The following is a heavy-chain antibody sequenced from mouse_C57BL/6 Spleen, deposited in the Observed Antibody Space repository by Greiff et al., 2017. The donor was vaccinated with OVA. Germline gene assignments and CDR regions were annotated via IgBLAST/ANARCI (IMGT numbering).Heavy chain of an antibody. CDR3: ARREEGYAMDY. CDR2: ISSGGSYT. J-gene: IGHJ4*01. V-gene: IGHV5-6*02. CDR1: GFTFSSYG. Sequence: EVKLMESGGDLVKPGGSLKLSCAASGFTFSSYGMSWVRQTPDKRLEWVATISSGGSYTYYPDSVKGRFTISRDNAKNTLYLQMSSLKSEDTAMYYCARREEGYAMDYWGQGTSGTVSS.